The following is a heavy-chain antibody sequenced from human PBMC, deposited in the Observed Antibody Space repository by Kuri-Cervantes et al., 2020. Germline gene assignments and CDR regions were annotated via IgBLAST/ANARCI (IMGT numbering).Heavy chain of an antibody. Sequence: GESLKISCAASGFTFSSYSMNWVRQAPGKGLEWVSYISSSSSTIYYADSVKGRFTISRDNAKNSLYLQMNSLRDEDTAVYYCARDRYQLLLTPKGAGFDPWGRGTLVTVSP. CDR2: ISSSSSTI. D-gene: IGHD2-2*01. CDR3: ARDRYQLLLTPKGAGFDP. J-gene: IGHJ5*02. CDR1: GFTFSSYS. V-gene: IGHV3-48*02.